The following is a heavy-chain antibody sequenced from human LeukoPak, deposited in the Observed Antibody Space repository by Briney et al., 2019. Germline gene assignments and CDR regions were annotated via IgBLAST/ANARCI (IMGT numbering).Heavy chain of an antibody. J-gene: IGHJ6*02. CDR2: IYNGGNT. CDR3: ARDSRSLNYGMDV. CDR1: GFIVSSNY. V-gene: IGHV3-53*01. Sequence: GGSLRLSCAASGFIVSSNYMSWVRQAPGKGLEWVSVIYNGGNTYYADSVKGRFTISRDNSKNTLHLQMNSVRAEDTAVYYCARDSRSLNYGMDVWGQGTTVTVSS.